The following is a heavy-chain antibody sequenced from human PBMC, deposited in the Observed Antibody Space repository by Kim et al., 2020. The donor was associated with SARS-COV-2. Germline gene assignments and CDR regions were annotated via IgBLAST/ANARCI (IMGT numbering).Heavy chain of an antibody. D-gene: IGHD3-10*01. CDR3: ARDKPNYYGSGSAYYFDY. J-gene: IGHJ4*02. V-gene: IGHV3-11*06. Sequence: KGRFTISRDSAKNSRYLQRNSLRAEDTAVYYCARDKPNYYGSGSAYYFDYWGQGTLVTVSS.